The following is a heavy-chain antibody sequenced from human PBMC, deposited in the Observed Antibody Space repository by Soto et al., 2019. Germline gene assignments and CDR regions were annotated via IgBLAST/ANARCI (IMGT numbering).Heavy chain of an antibody. J-gene: IGHJ5*02. CDR2: FDPEDGET. Sequence: ASVKVSCKVSGYTLTELSMHWVRQAPGKGLEWMGGFDPEDGETIYVQKFQGRVTMTEDTSTDTAYMELSSLRSEDTAVYYCATMGYCSGGSCYNNWFDPWGQGTLVTVSS. D-gene: IGHD2-15*01. V-gene: IGHV1-24*01. CDR3: ATMGYCSGGSCYNNWFDP. CDR1: GYTLTELS.